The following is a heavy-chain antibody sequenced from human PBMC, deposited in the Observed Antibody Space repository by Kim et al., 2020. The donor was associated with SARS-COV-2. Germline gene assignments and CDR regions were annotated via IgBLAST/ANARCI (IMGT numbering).Heavy chain of an antibody. CDR2: INTSRDDT. CDR3: VKAGGH. CDR1: GFIFGSYG. Sequence: GGSLRLSCSASGFIFGSYGMHWARQAPGKGLEFIAAINTSRDDTYYIDSVKGRFTISRDNSKSTLYLQMRSLRIEDTAVYYCVKAGGHWGRGTLVTVSP. J-gene: IGHJ4*02. V-gene: IGHV3-64D*08.